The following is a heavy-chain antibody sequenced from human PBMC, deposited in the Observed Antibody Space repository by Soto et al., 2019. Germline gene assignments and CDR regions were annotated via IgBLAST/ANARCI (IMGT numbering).Heavy chain of an antibody. CDR1: GFRFRTRA. V-gene: IGHV3-23*01. D-gene: IGHD1-26*01. CDR2: IRPGGDST. Sequence: LRLSCAASGFRFRTRAMSWIRQAPGKGLEWVASIRPGGDSTYYADSVKGRFAVSRDNSNVTLYLQMDSLRVEDTAIYYCTTHEEGAPWAGGFDSWGQGTLVTVSS. CDR3: TTHEEGAPWAGGFDS. J-gene: IGHJ5*01.